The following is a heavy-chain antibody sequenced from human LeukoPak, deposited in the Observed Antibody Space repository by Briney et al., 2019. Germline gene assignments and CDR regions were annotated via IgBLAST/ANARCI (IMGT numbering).Heavy chain of an antibody. CDR2: ISGSGGST. J-gene: IGHJ4*02. Sequence: GGSLRLSCAASGFTFSSYAMSWVRQAPGKGLEWVSAISGSGGSTYYADSVKGRFTISRDNSKNTLYLQMNSLRAEDTAVYYCAKDFVGRLRYPYDYWGQGTLVTVSS. CDR1: GFTFSSYA. CDR3: AKDFVGRLRYPYDY. D-gene: IGHD4-17*01. V-gene: IGHV3-23*01.